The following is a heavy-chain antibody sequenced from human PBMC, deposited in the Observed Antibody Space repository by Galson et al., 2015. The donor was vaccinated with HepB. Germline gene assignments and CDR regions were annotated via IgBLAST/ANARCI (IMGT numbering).Heavy chain of an antibody. CDR1: GFTFSNYA. J-gene: IGHJ6*02. Sequence: SLRLSCAASGFTFSNYAMHWVRQAPGKGLEWVAVISNDGTNQFYGGSVQGRFTISRDNSRNTLYLQMNSLKSGDTAVYYCARGIPRTTDYISKHYYYGMDVWGQGTTVTVSS. CDR3: ARGIPRTTDYISKHYYYGMDV. D-gene: IGHD4/OR15-4a*01. CDR2: ISNDGTNQ. V-gene: IGHV3-30*04.